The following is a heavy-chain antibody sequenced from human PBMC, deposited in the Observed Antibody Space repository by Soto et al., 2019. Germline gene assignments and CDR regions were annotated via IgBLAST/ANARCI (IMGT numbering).Heavy chain of an antibody. CDR1: GFSLTTSGVG. CDR2: MYWDDDN. J-gene: IGHJ6*02. V-gene: IGHV2-5*02. CDR3: AHSGPRDYYYTMDV. Sequence: QITLKESGPTLVKPTQTLTLTCTFSGFSLTTSGVGVGWIRQPPGKALEWLALMYWDDDNRYSPPLKSRLISTKDTSKNQVVLTMTNMDPVDTGTYYCAHSGPRDYYYTMDVWGQGTTVTVSS.